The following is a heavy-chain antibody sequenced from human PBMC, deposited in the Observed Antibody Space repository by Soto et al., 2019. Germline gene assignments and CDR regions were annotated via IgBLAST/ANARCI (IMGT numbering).Heavy chain of an antibody. J-gene: IGHJ6*02. CDR2: IYYSGST. V-gene: IGHV4-59*01. CDR1: GGSISSYY. CDR3: ARDRGSLGVLSGYYYGMDV. Sequence: QVQLQESGPGLVKPSETLSLTCTVSGGSISSYYWSWIRQPPGKGLEWIGYIYYSGSTNYNPSLKSRVTISVDTSKNQFSLKLSSVTAADTAVYYCARDRGSLGVLSGYYYGMDVWGQGTTVTVSS. D-gene: IGHD3-10*01.